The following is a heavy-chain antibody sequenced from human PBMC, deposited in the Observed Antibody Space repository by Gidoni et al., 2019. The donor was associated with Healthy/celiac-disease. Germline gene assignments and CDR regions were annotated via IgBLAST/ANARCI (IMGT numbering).Heavy chain of an antibody. CDR1: GFSPNTSGVG. V-gene: IGHV2-5*01. D-gene: IGHD6-19*01. J-gene: IGHJ3*02. CDR2: IYWNDDK. Sequence: QITLQESGPPLLKPTQTLTLTCTFSGFSPNTSGVGVGWIRQPPGKALEWLALIYWNDDKRYSPSLKSRLTITKDTSKNQVVLTMTNMDPVDTATYYCAHSGIAVAGDAFDIWGQGTMVTVSS. CDR3: AHSGIAVAGDAFDI.